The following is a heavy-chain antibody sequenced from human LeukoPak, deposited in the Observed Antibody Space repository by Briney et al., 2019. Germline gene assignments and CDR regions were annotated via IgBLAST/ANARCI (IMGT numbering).Heavy chain of an antibody. CDR2: INPNSGGT. Sequence: ASVKVSCKASGYTFTGYHMHWVPQAPGQGLEWMGWINPNSGGTNYAQKFQGRVTMTRDTSISTAYMELSRLRSDDRAVDYCARARGSLTRTTRYAFDIWGQGTMVTVSS. CDR1: GYTFTGYH. J-gene: IGHJ3*02. V-gene: IGHV1-2*02. D-gene: IGHD2-2*01. CDR3: ARARGSLTRTTRYAFDI.